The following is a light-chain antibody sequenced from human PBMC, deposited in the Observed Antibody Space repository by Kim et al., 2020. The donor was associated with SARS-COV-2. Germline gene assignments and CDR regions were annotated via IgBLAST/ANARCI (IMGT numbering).Light chain of an antibody. CDR3: SSYTTSHTYV. CDR1: SSDVGAYNY. J-gene: IGLJ1*01. CDR2: DVT. Sequence: GQSITISCTGTSSDVGAYNYVSWYQQHPGKAPKLMIYDVTNRPSGVSNRFSGSKSGNTASLTISGLQAEDEADYYCSSYTTSHTYVFGAGTKVTVL. V-gene: IGLV2-14*03.